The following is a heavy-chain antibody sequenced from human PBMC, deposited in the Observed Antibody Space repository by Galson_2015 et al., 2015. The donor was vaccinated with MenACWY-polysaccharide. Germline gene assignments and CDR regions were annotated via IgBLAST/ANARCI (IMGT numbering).Heavy chain of an antibody. CDR1: GFTFSSFA. CDR3: AKDRMNYSSSWFGAFDS. CDR2: ISYDGNKK. J-gene: IGHJ4*01. V-gene: IGHV3-30*18. D-gene: IGHD3-10*01. Sequence: SLRLSCAASGFTFSSFAIHWVRQAPGKGLEWVALISYDGNKKFYGDSVKGRFTISRDSSKNTVFLQMDSLTIEDTAVYYCAKDRMNYSSSWFGAFDSWGHGTLVAVSS.